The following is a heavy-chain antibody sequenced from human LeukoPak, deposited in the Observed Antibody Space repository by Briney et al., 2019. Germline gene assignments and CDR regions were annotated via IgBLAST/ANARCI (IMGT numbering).Heavy chain of an antibody. V-gene: IGHV3-30*18. D-gene: IGHD3-10*01. CDR1: GFTFSSYA. CDR2: ISSDGSNK. J-gene: IGHJ4*02. Sequence: GGSLRLSCAASGFTFSSYAMHWVRQAPGKGLEWVAVISSDGSNKYYADSVKGRFTISRDNSRNTLYLQMNSLRAEDTALYYCAKVFIWFGELSHFDYWGQGTLVTVSS. CDR3: AKVFIWFGELSHFDY.